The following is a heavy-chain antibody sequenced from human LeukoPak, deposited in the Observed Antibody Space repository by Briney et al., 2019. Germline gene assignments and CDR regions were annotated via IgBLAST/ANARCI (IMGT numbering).Heavy chain of an antibody. D-gene: IGHD1-26*01. CDR2: ISGSGGST. CDR3: AKDRGGNYLFYLDY. CDR1: GFTFSNYA. V-gene: IGHV3-23*01. Sequence: GGSLRLSCAASGFTFSNYAMTWFRQAPGKGLEWVSGISGSGGSTYYADSVKGRFTISRDNSTTTLYLQMNSLRAEDTAVYYCAKDRGGNYLFYLDYWGQGTLVTVSS. J-gene: IGHJ4*02.